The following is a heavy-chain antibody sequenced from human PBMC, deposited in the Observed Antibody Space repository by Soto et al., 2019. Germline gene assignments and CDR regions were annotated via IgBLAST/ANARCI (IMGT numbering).Heavy chain of an antibody. J-gene: IGHJ4*02. CDR1: GFTFSSYT. CDR3: AKGWGDY. D-gene: IGHD1-26*01. V-gene: IGHV3-23*01. Sequence: EVQLLESGGGLVQPGGSLRLSCAASGFTFSSYTMSWVRQGPGKGLEWVSGISSSGGSTVYAGSVKGRFTISRDNFTNTPYLQMFSLRAEGTAVYYCAKGWGDYWGQGTPVSVSS. CDR2: ISSSGGST.